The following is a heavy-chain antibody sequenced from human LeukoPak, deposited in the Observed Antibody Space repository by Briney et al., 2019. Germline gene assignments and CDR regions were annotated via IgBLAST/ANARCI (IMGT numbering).Heavy chain of an antibody. Sequence: GASVKVSCKASGYTFTGYYMHWVRQAPGQGLEWMGWINPNSGGTNYAQKFQGRVTMTRDTSISTAYMELSRLRSDDTAVYYCARANMDTAMVISTWGQGTLVTVSS. V-gene: IGHV1-2*02. CDR3: ARANMDTAMVIST. D-gene: IGHD5-18*01. CDR2: INPNSGGT. J-gene: IGHJ5*02. CDR1: GYTFTGYY.